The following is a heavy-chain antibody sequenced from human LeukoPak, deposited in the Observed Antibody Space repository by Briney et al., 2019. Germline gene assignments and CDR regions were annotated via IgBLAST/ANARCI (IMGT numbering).Heavy chain of an antibody. V-gene: IGHV1-8*02. CDR3: ARVCSGGSCLDY. Sequence: ASVKVSCKASGCTFTDYYINWVRQATGHGPEWMGWMNPHSGDADYAQKFQGRVTMTRSTSIDTAYMVLNSPTAEDTAVYYCARVCSGGSCLDYWGQGTLVTVSS. CDR2: MNPHSGDA. J-gene: IGHJ4*02. D-gene: IGHD2-15*01. CDR1: GCTFTDYY.